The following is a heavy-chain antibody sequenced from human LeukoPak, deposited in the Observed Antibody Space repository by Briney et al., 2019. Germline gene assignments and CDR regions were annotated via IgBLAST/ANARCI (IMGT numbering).Heavy chain of an antibody. CDR3: TRLPRDDFWRGYYRAPNWFDP. J-gene: IGHJ5*02. V-gene: IGHV3-73*01. CDR2: IRSKANSYAT. Sequence: GGPLRLSCAASGFTFSGSAMHWVRQASGKGLEWVGRIRSKANSYATAYAASVKGRFTISRDDSKNTAYLQMHSLKTEDTAVYYCTRLPRDDFWRGYYRAPNWFDPWGQGTLVTVSS. D-gene: IGHD3-3*01. CDR1: GFTFSGSA.